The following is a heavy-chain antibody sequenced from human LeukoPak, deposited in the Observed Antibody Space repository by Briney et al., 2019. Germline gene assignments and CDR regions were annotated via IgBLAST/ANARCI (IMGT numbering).Heavy chain of an antibody. CDR2: TYYRSQWHN. D-gene: IGHD6-13*01. V-gene: IGHV6-1*01. Sequence: SQTLSLTCAISGDSVSSTSAAWSWIRQSPSRGLEWLGRTYYRSQWHNDSALSVKSRITINPETSKNQFSLQLNSVTPDDTAVYYCARGIPASDKGDWFDPWGQGTLVTVSS. J-gene: IGHJ5*02. CDR3: ARGIPASDKGDWFDP. CDR1: GDSVSSTSAA.